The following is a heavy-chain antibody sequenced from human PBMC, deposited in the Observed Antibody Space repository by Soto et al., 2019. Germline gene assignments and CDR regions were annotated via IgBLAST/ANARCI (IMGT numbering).Heavy chain of an antibody. D-gene: IGHD2-8*02. Sequence: GGSLRLSCAASGFTFSDHYMDWVRQAPGKGLEWVGRTRNKANSYTTEYAASVKGRFTISRDDSKNSLYLQMNSLKTEDTAVYYCATGGVGTHYYYYGMDVWGQGTTVTVS. CDR2: TRNKANSYTT. CDR3: ATGGVGTHYYYYGMDV. J-gene: IGHJ6*02. V-gene: IGHV3-72*01. CDR1: GFTFSDHY.